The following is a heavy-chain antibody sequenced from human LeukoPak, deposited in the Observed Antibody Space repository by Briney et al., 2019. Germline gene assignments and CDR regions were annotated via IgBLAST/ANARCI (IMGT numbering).Heavy chain of an antibody. D-gene: IGHD5-18*01. Sequence: ASVKVSCKASGYTFNNYAVNWVRQAPRQGLEWMGWINTNTGNPTYAQGFTGRFVFSSDTSVSTAYLQISSLKAEDTAVYYCARDRPEIGYSYGRNWFDPWGQGTLVTVSA. V-gene: IGHV7-4-1*02. CDR3: ARDRPEIGYSYGRNWFDP. J-gene: IGHJ5*02. CDR2: INTNTGNP. CDR1: GYTFNNYA.